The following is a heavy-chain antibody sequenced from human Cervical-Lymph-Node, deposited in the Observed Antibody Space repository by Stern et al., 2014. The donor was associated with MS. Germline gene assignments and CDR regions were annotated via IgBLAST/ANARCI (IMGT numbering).Heavy chain of an antibody. Sequence: AQLVESGAEVEKPGASVKVSCKASGYIFTDYYLHWVRQAPGQGLERMGRVNPKSGGTSYAQSFQGRVTLTRDTSITTAYMDLSRLTSDDTAVYYCTRALRIADRPSPGGHWFDPWGQGTLVSVSS. CDR1: GYIFTDYY. D-gene: IGHD6-6*01. J-gene: IGHJ5*02. CDR2: VNPKSGGT. CDR3: TRALRIADRPSPGGHWFDP. V-gene: IGHV1-2*02.